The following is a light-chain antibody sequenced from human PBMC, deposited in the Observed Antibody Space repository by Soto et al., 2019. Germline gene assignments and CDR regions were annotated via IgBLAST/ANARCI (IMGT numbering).Light chain of an antibody. V-gene: IGKV3-15*01. Sequence: EIVMTQSPATLSVSPGERVIFSCRASQRIYTNLARYQHTPGQAPRLLISGASTGATGLPSRFSGSGSGTDFTLTINSLQSEDVAVYYCQQYHHWPVTFGGGTKVEIK. CDR1: QRIYTN. J-gene: IGKJ4*01. CDR2: GAS. CDR3: QQYHHWPVT.